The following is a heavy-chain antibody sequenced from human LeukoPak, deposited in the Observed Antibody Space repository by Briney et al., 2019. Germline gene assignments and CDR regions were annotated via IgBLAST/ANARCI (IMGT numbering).Heavy chain of an antibody. CDR3: ARVRLRSDSSGYPPFDD. CDR1: GFTFSSHW. CDR2: IEPDGGEK. J-gene: IGHJ4*02. Sequence: PGGSLRLSCAASGFTFSSHWVSWVRQAPGKWLEWVANIEPDGGEKYYVGSVKGRFTISRDNAKNSLYLQMNSLRAEDTAVYYCARVRLRSDSSGYPPFDDWGQGTLVTVSS. V-gene: IGHV3-7*01. D-gene: IGHD6-25*01.